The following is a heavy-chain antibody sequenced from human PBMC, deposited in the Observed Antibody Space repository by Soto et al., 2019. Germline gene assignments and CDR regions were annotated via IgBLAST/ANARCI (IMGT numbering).Heavy chain of an antibody. CDR2: ISAYNCNT. CDR1: GYTFTSYG. CDR3: ARTYYDIFTGYYVDY. J-gene: IGHJ4*02. D-gene: IGHD3-9*01. Sequence: QVQLVQSGAEVKKPGASVKVSCKASGYTFTSYGISWVRQAPGQGLEWMGWISAYNCNTNYAQKLQGRVTMTTDTSTSTAYMELRSLRSDDTAVYYWARTYYDIFTGYYVDYWGQGTLVTVSS. V-gene: IGHV1-18*01.